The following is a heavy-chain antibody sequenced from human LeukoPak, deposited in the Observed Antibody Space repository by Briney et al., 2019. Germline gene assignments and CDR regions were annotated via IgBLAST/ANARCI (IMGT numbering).Heavy chain of an antibody. CDR3: AKDLQEVDIVATIGY. Sequence: GRSLRLSCAASGFTFSSYAMHWVRQAPGKGLEWVSAISGSGGSTYYADSVKGRFTISRDNSKNTLYLQMNSLRAEDTAVYYCAKDLQEVDIVATIGYWGQGTLVTVSS. V-gene: IGHV3-23*01. D-gene: IGHD5-12*01. CDR1: GFTFSSYA. CDR2: ISGSGGST. J-gene: IGHJ4*02.